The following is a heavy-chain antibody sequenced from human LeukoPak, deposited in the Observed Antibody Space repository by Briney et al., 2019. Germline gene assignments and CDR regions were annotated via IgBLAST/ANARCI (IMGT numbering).Heavy chain of an antibody. Sequence: GGSLRLSCAASGFTFSSYAMSWVRQAPGKGLEWVSAISGSGGSTYYADSVKGRFTICRDNSKNTLYLQMNSLRAEDTAVYYCAKDPGRITIFGVVIRIRYFDYWGRGTLVTVSS. V-gene: IGHV3-23*01. CDR1: GFTFSSYA. CDR2: ISGSGGST. D-gene: IGHD3-3*01. CDR3: AKDPGRITIFGVVIRIRYFDY. J-gene: IGHJ4*02.